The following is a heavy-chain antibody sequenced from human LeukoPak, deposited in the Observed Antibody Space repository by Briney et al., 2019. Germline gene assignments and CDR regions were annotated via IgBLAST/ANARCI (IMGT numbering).Heavy chain of an antibody. Sequence: HPSETLSLTCAVYGGSFSGYYWSWIRQPPGKGLEWIGEINHSGSTNYNPSLKSRVTISVDTSKNQFSLKLSSVTAADTAVYYCARRNLLGFGVRGVKGYYMDVWGKGTTVTISS. CDR3: ARRNLLGFGVRGVKGYYMDV. CDR2: INHSGST. J-gene: IGHJ6*03. V-gene: IGHV4-34*01. CDR1: GGSFSGYY. D-gene: IGHD3-10*01.